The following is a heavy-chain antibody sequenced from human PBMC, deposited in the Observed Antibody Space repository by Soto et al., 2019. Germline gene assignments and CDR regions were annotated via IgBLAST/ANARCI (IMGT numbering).Heavy chain of an antibody. V-gene: IGHV4-31*03. Sequence: SETLSLTCTVSGGSISSGGYYWSWIRQHPGKGLEWIGYIYYSGSTYYNPSLKSRVTVSVDTSKNQFSLKLSSVTAADTAVYYCARDPWGSVDCWGQGTLVTVSS. CDR1: GGSISSGGYY. CDR2: IYYSGST. D-gene: IGHD3-16*01. J-gene: IGHJ4*02. CDR3: ARDPWGSVDC.